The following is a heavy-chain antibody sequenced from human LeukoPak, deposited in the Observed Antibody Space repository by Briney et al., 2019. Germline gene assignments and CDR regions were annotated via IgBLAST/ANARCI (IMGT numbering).Heavy chain of an antibody. V-gene: IGHV3-74*01. D-gene: IGHD2-15*01. J-gene: IGHJ5*02. CDR1: GFTFSSYW. Sequence: GGSLRLSCAASGFTFSSYWMHWVRQAPGKGPVWVSRINNDGSGTTYADSVKGRFTISRDDAKNTLYLQMNSLRAEGTAVYYCVRGGESTWSWGQGTLVAVSS. CDR2: INNDGSGT. CDR3: VRGGESTWS.